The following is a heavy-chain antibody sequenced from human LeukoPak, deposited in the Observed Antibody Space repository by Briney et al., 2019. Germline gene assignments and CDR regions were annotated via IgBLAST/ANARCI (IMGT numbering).Heavy chain of an antibody. V-gene: IGHV1-18*01. CDR2: ISAYYGNT. D-gene: IGHD2-2*01. Sequence: ASVKVSCKASGYTFTSYGISWVRQAPGQGLEWMGWISAYYGNTNYAQKLQGRVTITTDTSTSTAYMELRSLRSDDTAVYYCARAGYCSSTSCYRDFDYWGQGTLVTVSS. J-gene: IGHJ4*02. CDR3: ARAGYCSSTSCYRDFDY. CDR1: GYTFTSYG.